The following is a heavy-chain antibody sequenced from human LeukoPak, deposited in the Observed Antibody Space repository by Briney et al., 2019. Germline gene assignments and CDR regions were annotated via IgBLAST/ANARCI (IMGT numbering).Heavy chain of an antibody. J-gene: IGHJ4*02. Sequence: PGGSLRLSCAASGFTFSSYEMNWVRQAPGKGLEWVSYITSSGSTIYYADSVKGRFTISRDNAKNSLYLQMNSLRAEDTAVYYCARDGRFGSYLDYWGQGTLVTVSS. V-gene: IGHV3-48*03. CDR3: ARDGRFGSYLDY. D-gene: IGHD3-10*01. CDR2: ITSSGSTI. CDR1: GFTFSSYE.